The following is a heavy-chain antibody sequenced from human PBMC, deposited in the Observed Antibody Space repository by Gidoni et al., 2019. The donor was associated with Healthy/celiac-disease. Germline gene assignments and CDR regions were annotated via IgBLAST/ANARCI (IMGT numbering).Heavy chain of an antibody. J-gene: IGHJ1*01. CDR1: GYTFTSYG. V-gene: IGHV1-18*01. Sequence: QVQLVQSGAEVKKTGASVKVSCKASGYTFTSYGISWVRQPPGQGLEWMGWISAYNGNTNYAQKLQCRVTMTTDTSTSTAYIELRSLRSDDTAVYYCARDLRWRTAYFQHWGQGTLVTVSS. D-gene: IGHD4-17*01. CDR2: ISAYNGNT. CDR3: ARDLRWRTAYFQH.